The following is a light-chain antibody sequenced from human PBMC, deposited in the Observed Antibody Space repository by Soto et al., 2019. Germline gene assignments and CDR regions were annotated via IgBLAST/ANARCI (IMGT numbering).Light chain of an antibody. Sequence: DIQMTPSPSTLSASVVDRVTITCRASQSISSWLAWYQQKPGKAPKLLIYKASSLESGVPSRFSGSGSGTEFTLTISSLQPDDFATYYCQQYNSYVTFGQGTKVDI. CDR1: QSISSW. V-gene: IGKV1-5*03. CDR3: QQYNSYVT. J-gene: IGKJ1*01. CDR2: KAS.